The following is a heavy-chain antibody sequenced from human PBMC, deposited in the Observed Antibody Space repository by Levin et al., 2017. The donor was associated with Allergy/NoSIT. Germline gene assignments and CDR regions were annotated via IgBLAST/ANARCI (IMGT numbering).Heavy chain of an antibody. Sequence: PSETLSLTCAISGASVSSNSAAWNWIRQSPSRGLEWLGRTYYRSKWYNDYAVSVKSRITINPDTSKNQFSLQLNSVTPEDTAVYYCAREGGALVVWYFDLWGRGTLVTVSS. CDR3: AREGGALVVWYFDL. J-gene: IGHJ2*01. D-gene: IGHD3-16*01. V-gene: IGHV6-1*01. CDR2: TYYRSKWYN. CDR1: GASVSSNSAA.